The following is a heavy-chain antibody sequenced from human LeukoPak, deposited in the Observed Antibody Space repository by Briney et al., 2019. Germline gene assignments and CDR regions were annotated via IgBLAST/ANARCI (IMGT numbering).Heavy chain of an antibody. CDR2: IIPIFGTT. CDR1: GGSFTIYA. CDR3: ARGELVMEGYYMDV. V-gene: IGHV1-69*05. D-gene: IGHD6-13*01. Sequence: GSGVPVSCKGSGGSFTIYAISWVRHAPGPGLEWMGGIIPIFGTTNYSQKFQGRVTITTDKSTSTAYMELRSLRSEDTAVYYCARGELVMEGYYMDVWGKGTTLTVSS. J-gene: IGHJ6*03.